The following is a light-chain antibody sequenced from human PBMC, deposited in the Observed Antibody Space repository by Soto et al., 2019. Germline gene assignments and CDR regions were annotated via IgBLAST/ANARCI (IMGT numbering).Light chain of an antibody. J-gene: IGKJ2*01. CDR3: QQYDTSAT. CDR2: GAS. Sequence: EIVLTQSPGTLSLSPGERATLSCRASRTVSAAYLAWYQQKPGQAPRLLIDGASSRASGFPDRFSGSGSGTEFTLTISRLEPEDSAVYYCQQYDTSATFGQGTKLEI. V-gene: IGKV3-20*01. CDR1: RTVSAAY.